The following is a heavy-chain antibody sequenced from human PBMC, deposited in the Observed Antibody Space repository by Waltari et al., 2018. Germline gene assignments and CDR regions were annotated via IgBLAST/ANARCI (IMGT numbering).Heavy chain of an antibody. V-gene: IGHV3-74*01. CDR3: AREGEWEPFDY. D-gene: IGHD3-16*01. Sequence: EVQLLQSGGGLVQPGGSLRLSCAASGFTFRSHWMHWVRQVTGRGPVVVSRINTDGHITPSADSVKGRFIIYRDNSKNTLYLHMSSLRAEDTAVYRCAREGEWEPFDYWGQGTLVTVSS. CDR2: INTDGHIT. CDR1: GFTFRSHW. J-gene: IGHJ4*02.